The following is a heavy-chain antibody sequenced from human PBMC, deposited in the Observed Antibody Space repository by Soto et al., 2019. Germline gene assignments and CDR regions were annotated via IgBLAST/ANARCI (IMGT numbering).Heavy chain of an antibody. CDR3: VRASMPKAHFDS. J-gene: IGHJ4*02. D-gene: IGHD2-2*01. CDR1: GGSIRGYY. Sequence: SETLSLTCTVSGGSIRGYYWSWIRQSAGMGLEWIGRMHTSGSTNYNPSLKSRVTFSVDMSKNQISLKLTSVTAADTALYYCVRASMPKAHFDSWGQGTLRTVSS. V-gene: IGHV4-4*07. CDR2: MHTSGST.